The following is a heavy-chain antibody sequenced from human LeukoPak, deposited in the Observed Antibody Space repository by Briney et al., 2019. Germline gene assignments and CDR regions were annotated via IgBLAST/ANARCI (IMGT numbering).Heavy chain of an antibody. D-gene: IGHD6-19*01. Sequence: PSETLSLTCTVSGGSISSGSYYWSWIRQPAGNGLEWIGRIYTSGSTNYNPSLKSRVTISVDTSKNQFSLKLSSVTAADTAVYYCASSQKWLDLFDYWGQGTLVTVSS. CDR1: GGSISSGSYY. J-gene: IGHJ4*02. CDR3: ASSQKWLDLFDY. V-gene: IGHV4-61*02. CDR2: IYTSGST.